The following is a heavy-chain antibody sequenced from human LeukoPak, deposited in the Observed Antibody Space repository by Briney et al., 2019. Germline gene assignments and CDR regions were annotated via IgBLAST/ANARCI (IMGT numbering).Heavy chain of an antibody. CDR3: ARWGTGPSGYFDY. D-gene: IGHD3-16*01. CDR1: GYTFTGYY. CDR2: ISPNSGGT. Sequence: SVKVSCKASGYTFTGYYMHWVRQAPGQGLEWMGWISPNSGGTNYAQKFQGRVTMTRDTSISTAYMELSRLRSDDTAVYYCARWGTGPSGYFDYWGQGTLVTVSS. V-gene: IGHV1-2*02. J-gene: IGHJ4*02.